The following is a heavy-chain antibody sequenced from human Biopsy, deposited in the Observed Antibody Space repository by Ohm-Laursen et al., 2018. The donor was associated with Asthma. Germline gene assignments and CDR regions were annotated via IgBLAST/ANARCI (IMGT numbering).Heavy chain of an antibody. Sequence: RSLRLSCAASGFKFDDNAMHWIRQAPGKGLEWVSGISWNSGRIGYADSVKGRFTISRDNAKNSLYLQMNSLRPEDTALYYCAKDGVTTVTTTAFDMWGQGTTVTVAS. J-gene: IGHJ3*02. D-gene: IGHD4-17*01. CDR3: AKDGVTTVTTTAFDM. CDR2: ISWNSGRI. V-gene: IGHV3-9*01. CDR1: GFKFDDNA.